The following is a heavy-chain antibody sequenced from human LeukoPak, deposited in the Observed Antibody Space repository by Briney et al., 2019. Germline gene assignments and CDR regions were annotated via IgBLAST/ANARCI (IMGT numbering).Heavy chain of an antibody. CDR3: AKFHKDMASWVPFDP. CDR1: GFTFSSYA. J-gene: IGHJ5*02. V-gene: IGHV3-30*04. D-gene: IGHD5-18*01. CDR2: ISYDGSNK. Sequence: PGRSLRLSCAASGFTFSSYAMHWVRQAPGKGLEWVAVISYDGSNKYYADSVKGRFTVSRDNSKNTLYLQMNSLRAEDTAVYYCAKFHKDMASWVPFDPWGQGILVTVSS.